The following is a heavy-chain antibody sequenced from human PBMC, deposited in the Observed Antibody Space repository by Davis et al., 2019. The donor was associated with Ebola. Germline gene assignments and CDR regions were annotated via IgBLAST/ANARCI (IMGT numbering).Heavy chain of an antibody. CDR2: IYHSGST. V-gene: IGHV4-4*02. Sequence: MPSETLSLTCAVSGGSISSSNWWSWVRQPPGKGLEWIGEIYHSGSTNYNPSLKSRVTISVDKSKNQFSLKLSSVTAADTAVYYCARNSKGYCSGGSCYSAWFDPWGQGTLVTVSS. J-gene: IGHJ5*02. D-gene: IGHD2-15*01. CDR1: GGSISSSNW. CDR3: ARNSKGYCSGGSCYSAWFDP.